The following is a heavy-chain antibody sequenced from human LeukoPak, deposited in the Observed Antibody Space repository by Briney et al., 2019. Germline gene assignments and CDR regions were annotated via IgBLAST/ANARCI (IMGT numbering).Heavy chain of an antibody. CDR1: GFTFSSYS. CDR3: ARDRDGYKTTFDY. V-gene: IGHV3-21*04. CDR2: ISSSSSYI. J-gene: IGHJ4*02. Sequence: GGSLRLSCAASGFTFSSYSMNWVRQAPGKGLEWVSSISSSSSYIYYADSVKGRFTISRDNAKNSLYLQMNSLRAEDTALYYCARDRDGYKTTFDYWGQGTLVTVSS. D-gene: IGHD5-24*01.